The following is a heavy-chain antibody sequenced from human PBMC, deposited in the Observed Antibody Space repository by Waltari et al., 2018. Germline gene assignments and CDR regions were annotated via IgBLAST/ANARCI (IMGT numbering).Heavy chain of an antibody. CDR2: ISYYGSNN. Sequence: QVQLVESGGGVVQPGRSLRLSCAASGFTFGGYGMHWVRQAPGKGLGWVAVISYYGSNNDYVYSGKGRLTISRNNSKNTLYLQMNSLRAEDTAVYYCAKDLEQWLGYFDYWGQGTLVTVSS. V-gene: IGHV3-30*18. CDR3: AKDLEQWLGYFDY. J-gene: IGHJ4*02. CDR1: GFTFGGYG. D-gene: IGHD6-19*01.